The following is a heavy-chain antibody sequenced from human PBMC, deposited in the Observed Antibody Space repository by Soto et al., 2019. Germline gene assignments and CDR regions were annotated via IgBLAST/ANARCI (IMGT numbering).Heavy chain of an antibody. CDR3: ARHGVKGVLRYFAWLSPFDY. CDR1: GYSFTSYW. V-gene: IGHV5-51*01. CDR2: IYPGDSDT. Sequence: GESLKISCKGSGYSFTSYWIGWVCQMPGKGLEWMGIIYPGDSDTRYSPSFQGQVTISADKSISTAYLQWSSLKASDTAMYYCARHGVKGVLRYFAWLSPFDYWGQGTLVTVSS. D-gene: IGHD3-9*01. J-gene: IGHJ4*02.